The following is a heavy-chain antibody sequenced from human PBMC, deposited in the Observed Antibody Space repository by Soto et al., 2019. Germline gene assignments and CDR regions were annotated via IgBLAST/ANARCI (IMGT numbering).Heavy chain of an antibody. CDR1: GGSISSSSYY. Sequence: SETLSLTCTVSGGSISSSSYYWGWIRQPPGKGLEWIGSIYYSGSTYYNPSLKSRVTISVDTSKNQFSLKLSSVTAADTAVYYCARLPRIPREAFDYWGQGTRVTVSS. V-gene: IGHV4-39*01. CDR3: ARLPRIPREAFDY. CDR2: IYYSGST. J-gene: IGHJ4*02.